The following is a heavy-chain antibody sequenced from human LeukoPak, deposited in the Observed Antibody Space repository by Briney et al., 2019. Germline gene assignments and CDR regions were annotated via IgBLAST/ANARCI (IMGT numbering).Heavy chain of an antibody. D-gene: IGHD3-22*01. CDR3: AKERSYYDTSGRYYSNTDFQH. CDR2: TSYDGGNK. CDR1: GFTFSDYY. J-gene: IGHJ1*01. V-gene: IGHV3-30*18. Sequence: PGGSLRLSCAASGFTFSDYYMNWIRQAPGKGLEWVAGTSYDGGNKYYTDSVKGRFTISRDNSKNTLYLQVYSLRAEDTAVYYCAKERSYYDTSGRYYSNTDFQHWGQGTLVTVSS.